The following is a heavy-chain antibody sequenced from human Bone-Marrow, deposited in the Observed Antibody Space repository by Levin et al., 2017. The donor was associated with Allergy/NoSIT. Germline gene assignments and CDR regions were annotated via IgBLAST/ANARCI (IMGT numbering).Heavy chain of an antibody. V-gene: IGHV4-39*01. CDR1: GGSISSSSYY. D-gene: IGHD2-15*01. CDR2: IYYSGST. Sequence: SQTLSLTCTVSGGSISSSSYYWGWIRQPPGKGLEWIGSIYYSGSTYYNPSLKSRVTISVDTSKNQFSLKLSSVTAADTAVYYCARMKSFCGSCYPRWFDPWGQGTLVTVSS. J-gene: IGHJ5*02. CDR3: ARMKSFCGSCYPRWFDP.